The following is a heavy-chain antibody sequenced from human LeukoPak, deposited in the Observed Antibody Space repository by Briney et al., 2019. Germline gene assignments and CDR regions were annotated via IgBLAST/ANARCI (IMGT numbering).Heavy chain of an antibody. CDR1: GGSFRGYY. D-gene: IGHD3-3*01. Sequence: SETLSLTCAVYGGSFRGYYWSWIRQPPGKGLEWIGEINHRGTTSYNPSLKSRVTISVVTSKYQFSPKLSSVTAADTAMYYCARGPGFDYDLWSGSYTPFDYWGQGTLVTVSS. J-gene: IGHJ4*02. V-gene: IGHV4-34*01. CDR2: INHRGTT. CDR3: ARGPGFDYDLWSGSYTPFDY.